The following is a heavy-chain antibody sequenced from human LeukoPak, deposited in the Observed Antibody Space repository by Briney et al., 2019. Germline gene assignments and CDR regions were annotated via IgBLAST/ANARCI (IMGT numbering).Heavy chain of an antibody. Sequence: GRSLRLSCAASGFSFRNHATHWVRQAPGKGLEWVAVKSYDGSNKYYVDSVKGRLTISRENSKNTLYLQMNSLRAEDTAVYYCAREEYNRMFFDYWGQGTLVTVSS. CDR2: KSYDGSNK. V-gene: IGHV3-30-3*01. D-gene: IGHD1-14*01. CDR1: GFSFRNHA. CDR3: AREEYNRMFFDY. J-gene: IGHJ4*02.